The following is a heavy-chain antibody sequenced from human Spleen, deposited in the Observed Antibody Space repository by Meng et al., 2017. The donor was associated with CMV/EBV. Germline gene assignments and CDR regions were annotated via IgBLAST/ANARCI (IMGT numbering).Heavy chain of an antibody. Sequence: SETLSLTCSLSGGSISSFYWSWIRQPPGKGLEWIGYIYYSGSTNYSPLFKSRVTISIDTSKNHFSLNLSSVTAADTAVYYCARGGGNRSFYYWGQGTLVTVSS. J-gene: IGHJ4*02. CDR1: GGSISSFY. CDR2: IYYSGST. CDR3: ARGGGNRSFYY. D-gene: IGHD4-23*01. V-gene: IGHV4-59*01.